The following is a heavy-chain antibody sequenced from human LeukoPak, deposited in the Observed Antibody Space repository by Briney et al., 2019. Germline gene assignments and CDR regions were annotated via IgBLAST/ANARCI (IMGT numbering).Heavy chain of an antibody. CDR1: GGSISDSSYY. CDR2: IYYTGSA. D-gene: IGHD4-23*01. Sequence: PETLSLTCTVSGGSISDSSYYWGWIRQPPGKGLESIGRIYYTGSAHYNPSLKSRVTISIDTSRDQFSLKLSSVTAADTAVYYCTSLRNGWELTDWGQGTLVTVSS. V-gene: IGHV4-39*01. J-gene: IGHJ4*02. CDR3: TSLRNGWELTD.